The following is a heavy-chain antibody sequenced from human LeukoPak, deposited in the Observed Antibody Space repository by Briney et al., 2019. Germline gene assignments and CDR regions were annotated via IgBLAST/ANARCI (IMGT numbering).Heavy chain of an antibody. J-gene: IGHJ4*02. CDR3: ARDPAHDYYGSGSLDY. V-gene: IGHV3-30*04. Sequence: PGGSLRLSCAASGFTFSSYAMRWVRQAPGKGLEWVAVISYDGSNKYYADSVKGRFTISRDNSKNTLYLQMNSLRAEDTAVYYCARDPAHDYYGSGSLDYWGQGTLVTVSS. CDR2: ISYDGSNK. D-gene: IGHD3-10*01. CDR1: GFTFSSYA.